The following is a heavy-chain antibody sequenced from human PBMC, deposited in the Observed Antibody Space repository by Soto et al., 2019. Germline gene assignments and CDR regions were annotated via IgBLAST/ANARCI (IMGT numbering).Heavy chain of an antibody. J-gene: IGHJ3*02. Sequence: QVQLQESGPGLVKPSETLSLTCTVSGGSISSYYWSWIRQPPGKGLEWIGYIYYSGSTNYNPSLKSRVTISVDTSKNQFSLKLSSVTAADTAVYYCARERFGEAFDIWGRGTMVTVSS. D-gene: IGHD3-16*01. V-gene: IGHV4-59*01. CDR3: ARERFGEAFDI. CDR2: IYYSGST. CDR1: GGSISSYY.